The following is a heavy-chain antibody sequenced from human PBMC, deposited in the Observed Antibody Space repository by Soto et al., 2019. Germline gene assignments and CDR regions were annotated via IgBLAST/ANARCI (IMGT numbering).Heavy chain of an antibody. CDR3: VTGTVATIYYFDF. D-gene: IGHD5-12*01. J-gene: IGHJ4*02. Sequence: GGSLRLSCLASGLNFNDAWMHWVRLAPGKGPEWVGRVKSRSAGGASDYAAAVRGRFAISRDDSTNTVHLEMRSLRTEDSGLYYCVTGTVATIYYFDFWGQGTRVTVSS. CDR2: VKSRSAGGAS. CDR1: GLNFNDAW. V-gene: IGHV3-15*07.